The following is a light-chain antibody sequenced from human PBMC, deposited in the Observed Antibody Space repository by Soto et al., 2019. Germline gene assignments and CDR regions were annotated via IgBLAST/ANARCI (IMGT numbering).Light chain of an antibody. V-gene: IGKV1-5*03. CDR3: QQLHDYPIT. J-gene: IGKJ5*01. CDR2: EAS. Sequence: DIQMTQSPSTLSASVGDRVTITCRASQSVNRWLAWYQQKPGKAPKLLIYEASSLESGVPSRFGGSGSGTDFTLTISSLQPEDFATYYCQQLHDYPITFGQGTRLEI. CDR1: QSVNRW.